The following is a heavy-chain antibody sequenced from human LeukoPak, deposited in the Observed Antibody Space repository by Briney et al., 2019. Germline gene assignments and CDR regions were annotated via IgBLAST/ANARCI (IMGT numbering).Heavy chain of an antibody. CDR1: GFTFNSYS. V-gene: IGHV3-21*01. Sequence: GGSLRLSCAASGFTFNSYSMYWVRQAPGKGLEWVSSISSSSSHMFYADSVKGRFSISRDNANNSLYLQMNSLRAEDTAVYYCVRDSGSSYGYYFLHWGQGTLVAVSS. D-gene: IGHD1-26*01. J-gene: IGHJ1*01. CDR3: VRDSGSSYGYYFLH. CDR2: ISSSSSHM.